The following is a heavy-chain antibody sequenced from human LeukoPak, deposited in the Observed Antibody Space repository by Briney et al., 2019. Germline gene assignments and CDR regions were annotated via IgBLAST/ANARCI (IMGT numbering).Heavy chain of an antibody. Sequence: PSETLSLTCTVSGGYINNYYWSWIRQPPGKGLEWIGYIHYSGSTYYIPSLKSRVTISLDTSKNQFSLKLSSVTAADTAVYYCARSSATYHEGFDFWGQGILGTVSS. V-gene: IGHV4-59*08. D-gene: IGHD1-14*01. CDR2: IHYSGST. J-gene: IGHJ4*02. CDR1: GGYINNYY. CDR3: ARSSATYHEGFDF.